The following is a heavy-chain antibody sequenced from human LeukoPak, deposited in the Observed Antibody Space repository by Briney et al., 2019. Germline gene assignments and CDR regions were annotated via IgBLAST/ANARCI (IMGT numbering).Heavy chain of an antibody. Sequence: ASVKVSCKASGYTFAGYYMHWVRQAPGQGLEWIGWLNPNSAGTNYAQKFRGRVTMTRDTSISTAYMELSRMKSDDTAVYYCARGGRRGLVGAMTTHNWFDPWGQGTVVTVSS. V-gene: IGHV1-2*02. D-gene: IGHD1-26*01. CDR2: LNPNSAGT. CDR1: GYTFAGYY. CDR3: ARGGRRGLVGAMTTHNWFDP. J-gene: IGHJ5*02.